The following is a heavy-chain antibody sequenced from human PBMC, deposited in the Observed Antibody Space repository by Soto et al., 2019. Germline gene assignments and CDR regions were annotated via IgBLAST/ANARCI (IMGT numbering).Heavy chain of an antibody. CDR3: ARGSYYLDS. CDR1: GYTFTNYG. D-gene: IGHD3-10*01. V-gene: IGHV1-18*01. CDR2: ISAYNGST. Sequence: QVHLVQSGAEVKKPGASVKVSCKTSGYTFTNYGVSWARQAPGQGLEWMGWISAYNGSTNYPQKLQGRVTMTTDTSTSPAYMELRSLRSDDTAVYYCARGSYYLDSWGQGTLVTVSS. J-gene: IGHJ4*02.